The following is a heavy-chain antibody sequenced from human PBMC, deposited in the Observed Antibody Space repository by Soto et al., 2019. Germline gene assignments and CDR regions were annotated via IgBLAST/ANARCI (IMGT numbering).Heavy chain of an antibody. J-gene: IGHJ6*02. CDR1: GYSFSTFW. V-gene: IGHV5-51*01. Sequence: PGESLKISCKGSGYSFSTFWIGWVRQMPGKGLEWMGIIYPSDSDTRYSPSFQGQVTISADKSRRTAYLQWSSLKASDSAMYYCARLPQDYYYHGMDVWGQGTKVTVSS. CDR2: IYPSDSDT. CDR3: ARLPQDYYYHGMDV.